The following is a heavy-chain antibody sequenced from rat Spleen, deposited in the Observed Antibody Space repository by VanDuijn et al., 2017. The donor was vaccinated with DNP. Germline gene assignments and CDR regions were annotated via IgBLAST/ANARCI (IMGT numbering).Heavy chain of an antibody. J-gene: IGHJ4*01. D-gene: IGHD1-6*01. CDR1: GFNFSDYN. CDR3: ARHTTDYYNAAMDA. V-gene: IGHV5S10*01. CDR2: ILFDGSRT. Sequence: EVQLVESGGGLVQPGGSLKLSCAASGFNFSDYNMAWVRQTPKKGLEWVTAILFDGSRTYYRDSVKGRFTISRENGKSTLYLQMDSLRSEETATYYCARHTTDYYNAAMDAWGQGTSVTVSS.